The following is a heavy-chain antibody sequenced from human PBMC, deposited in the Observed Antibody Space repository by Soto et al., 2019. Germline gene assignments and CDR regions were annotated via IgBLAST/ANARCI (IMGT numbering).Heavy chain of an antibody. CDR1: VFVFSDYY. J-gene: IGHJ4*02. CDR3: ARSRGSSSYFDF. V-gene: IGHV3-11*01. CDR2: ISSRGTSI. D-gene: IGHD3-10*01. Sequence: PGGSLRLSCASSVFVFSDYYMTCIRQAPGQGPEWLSSISSRGTSISYADSVKGRFTISRDNIENSLFLNMNGLRAEDTAVYYCARSRGSSSYFDFWGPGTLVTVSS.